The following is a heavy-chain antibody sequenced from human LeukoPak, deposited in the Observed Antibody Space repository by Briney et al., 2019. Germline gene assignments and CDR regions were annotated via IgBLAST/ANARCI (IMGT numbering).Heavy chain of an antibody. Sequence: GGSLRLSCAASGFIFSSYAMSWVRQAPGKGLEWVSTISGSGGSTYYADSVKGRFTISRDNSKNTVYLQMNSLRAEDTAVYYCAKDRPCINDVCHGDFDYWGQGTLVTVSS. CDR1: GFIFSSYA. CDR2: ISGSGGST. V-gene: IGHV3-23*01. CDR3: AKDRPCINDVCHGDFDY. J-gene: IGHJ4*02. D-gene: IGHD2-8*01.